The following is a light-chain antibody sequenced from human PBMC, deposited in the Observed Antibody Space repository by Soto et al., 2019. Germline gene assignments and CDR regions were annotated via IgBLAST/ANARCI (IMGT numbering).Light chain of an antibody. V-gene: IGLV3-21*04. CDR3: QVWDSSSDHRV. CDR1: NIGSKS. J-gene: IGLJ2*01. Sequence: SYELTQPPSVSVAPGKTARITCGGNNIGSKSVHWYQQKPVQAPVLVIYCDSDRPSGIPERFSGSNSGNTATLTISRVEAGDEADYYCQVWDSSSDHRVFGGGTKLTVL. CDR2: CDS.